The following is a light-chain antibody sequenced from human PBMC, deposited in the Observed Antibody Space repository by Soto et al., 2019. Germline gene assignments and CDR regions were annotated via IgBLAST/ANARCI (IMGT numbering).Light chain of an antibody. CDR3: TSYTRTSSTTYV. V-gene: IGLV2-14*01. Sequence: QSVLTQPASVSGSPGQSITISCTGTSSDVGGYNYVSWYQQHPGKAPKLMIYDVSNRPSGVSNRFSGSKSGNTASLTNSGLQAEDEADYYCTSYTRTSSTTYVFGTGTKVTVL. J-gene: IGLJ1*01. CDR1: SSDVGGYNY. CDR2: DVS.